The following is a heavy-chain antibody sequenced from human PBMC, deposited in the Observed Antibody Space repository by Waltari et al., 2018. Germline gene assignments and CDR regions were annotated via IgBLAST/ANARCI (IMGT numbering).Heavy chain of an antibody. D-gene: IGHD2-15*01. CDR1: GFTFSSYG. CDR2: IRYDGSNK. Sequence: QVQLVESGGGVVQPGGSLRLSCAASGFTFSSYGMHWVRQAPGKGGEWVEFIRYDGSNKYYAESVKGRFTISRDNSKNTLYLQMNSLRAEDTAVYYCAKDPPTMVVMADFDYWGQGTLVTVSS. CDR3: AKDPPTMVVMADFDY. J-gene: IGHJ4*02. V-gene: IGHV3-30*02.